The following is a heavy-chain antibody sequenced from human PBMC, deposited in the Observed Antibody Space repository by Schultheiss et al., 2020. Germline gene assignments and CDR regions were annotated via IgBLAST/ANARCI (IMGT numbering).Heavy chain of an antibody. CDR3: AKRRRNDYGDYDDYFDY. CDR2: ISGSGGST. D-gene: IGHD4-17*01. CDR1: GFTFSSYA. Sequence: GGSLRLSCAASGFTFSSYAMSWVRQAPGKGLEWVSAISGSGGSTYYADSVKGRFTISRDNSKNTLYLQMNSLRAEDTAVYYCAKRRRNDYGDYDDYFDYWGQGTLVNVYS. V-gene: IGHV3-23*01. J-gene: IGHJ4*02.